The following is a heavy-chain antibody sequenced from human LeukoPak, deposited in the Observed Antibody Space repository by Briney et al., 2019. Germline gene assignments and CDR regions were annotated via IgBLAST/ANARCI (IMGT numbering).Heavy chain of an antibody. CDR2: ISSSSSYI. CDR3: ARDRYSAVFGVVLEAADAFDI. CDR1: GFTFSSYS. J-gene: IGHJ3*02. Sequence: GGSLRLSCAASGFTFSSYSMNWVRQAPGKGLEWVSSISSSSSYIYYADSVKGRFTISRDNAKNSLYLQMNNLRAEDTAVYYCARDRYSAVFGVVLEAADAFDIWGQGTMVTVSS. D-gene: IGHD3-3*01. V-gene: IGHV3-21*01.